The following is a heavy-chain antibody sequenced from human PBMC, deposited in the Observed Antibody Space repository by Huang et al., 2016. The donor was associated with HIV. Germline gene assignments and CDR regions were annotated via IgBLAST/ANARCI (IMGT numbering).Heavy chain of an antibody. D-gene: IGHD3-22*01. CDR2: TSDDGSYK. CDR3: ATSRYDGTSSYHNEYFQH. V-gene: IGHV3-30*03. CDR1: GFPLCNVG. Sequence: QVQLVESGGGVVQPGRSLRLSCAASGFPLCNVGTHWVRQAPGKGLEWVAITSDDGSYKHYVDSVQGRFTISRDKSKNTLYLQMNSLTAEDTAVYYCATSRYDGTSSYHNEYFQHWGQGTLVTVSP. J-gene: IGHJ1*01.